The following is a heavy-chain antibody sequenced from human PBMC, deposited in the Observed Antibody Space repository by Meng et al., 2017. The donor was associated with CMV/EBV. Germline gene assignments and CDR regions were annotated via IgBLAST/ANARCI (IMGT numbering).Heavy chain of an antibody. V-gene: IGHV3-53*01. D-gene: IGHD4-17*01. Sequence: GESLKISCAASGFTVSSSYMSWVRQAPGKGLEWVSVIYSGGSTYYADSVKGRFTISRDNSKNTLYLQMNSLRAEDTAVYYCARRGVTTKEFDYWGQGTLVTVSS. CDR1: GFTVSSSY. CDR2: IYSGGST. J-gene: IGHJ4*02. CDR3: ARRGVTTKEFDY.